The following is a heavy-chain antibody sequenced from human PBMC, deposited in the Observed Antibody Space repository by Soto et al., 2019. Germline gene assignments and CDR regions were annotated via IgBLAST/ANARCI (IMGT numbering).Heavy chain of an antibody. CDR3: ARAYCSGGSCYWDYYYYYMDV. D-gene: IGHD2-15*01. CDR1: GFTFSSYS. J-gene: IGHJ6*03. CDR2: ISSSSSTI. Sequence: GSLRLSCAASGFTFSSYSMNWVRQAPGKGLEWVSYISSSSSTIYYADSVKGRFTISRDNAKNSLYLQMNSLRAEDTAVYYCARAYCSGGSCYWDYYYYYMDVWGKGTTVTVSS. V-gene: IGHV3-48*01.